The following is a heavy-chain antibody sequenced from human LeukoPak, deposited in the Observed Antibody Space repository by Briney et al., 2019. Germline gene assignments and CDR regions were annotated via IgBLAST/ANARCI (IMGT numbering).Heavy chain of an antibody. CDR2: ISAYNGNS. Sequence: GASVKVPCKASGYTFTSYGITWVRQAPGQGLEWMGWISAYNGNSSYAQKLQGRVTMTTDTSTSTAYMELRRLRSDDTAVYYCARDPMVRGVGDGMDVWGQGTTVTVSS. J-gene: IGHJ6*02. CDR1: GYTFTSYG. D-gene: IGHD3-10*01. V-gene: IGHV1-18*01. CDR3: ARDPMVRGVGDGMDV.